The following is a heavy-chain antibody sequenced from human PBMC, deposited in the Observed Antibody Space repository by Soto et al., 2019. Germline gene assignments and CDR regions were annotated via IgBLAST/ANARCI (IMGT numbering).Heavy chain of an antibody. J-gene: IGHJ4*02. CDR2: ISSSSGTI. CDR1: GFTFSRYS. V-gene: IGHV3-48*01. Sequence: PGGSLILSCAASGFTFSRYSMNWVRQAPGKGLEWVSYISSSSGTIYYADSVKGRFTISRDIARNSLYLQMNSLRAEDTAVYYCARDGPPDDYWGQGTLVTVSS. CDR3: ARDGPPDDY.